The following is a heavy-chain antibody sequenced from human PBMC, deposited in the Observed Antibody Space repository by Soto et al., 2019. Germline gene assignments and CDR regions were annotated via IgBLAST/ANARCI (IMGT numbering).Heavy chain of an antibody. CDR3: ARGFFRSSSSGRSIPRGYYYGMDV. CDR1: GFTFSSYA. CDR2: ISGSGGST. Sequence: GGSLRLSCAASGFTFSSYAMSWVRQAPGKGLEWVSTISGSGGSTYYADSVKGRFTISRDNSKNTLYLQMNSLRAGDTAVYYCARGFFRSSSSGRSIPRGYYYGMDVWGQGTTVTVYS. J-gene: IGHJ6*02. D-gene: IGHD6-19*01. V-gene: IGHV3-23*01.